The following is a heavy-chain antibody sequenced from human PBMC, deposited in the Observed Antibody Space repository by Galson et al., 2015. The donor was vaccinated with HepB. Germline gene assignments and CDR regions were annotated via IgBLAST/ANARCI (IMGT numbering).Heavy chain of an antibody. J-gene: IGHJ3*02. V-gene: IGHV3-23*01. CDR2: ISGSGGST. Sequence: SLRLSCAASGFTFSSYAMSWVRQAPGKGLEWVSAISGSGGSTYYADSVKGRFTISRDNSKNTLYLQMNSLRAEDTAVYYCAKGSFVVVVAAHDAFDIWGQGTMVTVSS. D-gene: IGHD2-15*01. CDR3: AKGSFVVVVAAHDAFDI. CDR1: GFTFSSYA.